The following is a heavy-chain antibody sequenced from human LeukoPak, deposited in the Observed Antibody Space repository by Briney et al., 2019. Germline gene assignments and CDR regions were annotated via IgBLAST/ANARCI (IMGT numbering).Heavy chain of an antibody. CDR2: IIPILGIA. CDR1: GYTFISYD. Sequence: SAKVSCKASGYTFISYDINWVRQATGQGLEWMGRIIPILGIANYAQKFQGRVTITADKSTSTAYMELSSLRSEDTAVYYCARIDSSGYYFDYWGQGTLVTVSS. CDR3: ARIDSSGYYFDY. D-gene: IGHD3-22*01. V-gene: IGHV1-69*04. J-gene: IGHJ4*02.